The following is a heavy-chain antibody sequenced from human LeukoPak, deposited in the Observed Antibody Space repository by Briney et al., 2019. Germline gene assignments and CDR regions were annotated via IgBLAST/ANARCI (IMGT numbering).Heavy chain of an antibody. Sequence: PGGSLRLSCAASGFTFSSYWMSWVGQAPGQGLDWGPNLKQDGSEKYYVDSVKGRFTISRDNAKNSLYLQMNSLRAEDTAVYYCASIDSSGWMNWGQGTLVTVSS. CDR3: ASIDSSGWMN. CDR1: GFTFSSYW. V-gene: IGHV3-7*01. D-gene: IGHD6-19*01. J-gene: IGHJ4*02. CDR2: LKQDGSEK.